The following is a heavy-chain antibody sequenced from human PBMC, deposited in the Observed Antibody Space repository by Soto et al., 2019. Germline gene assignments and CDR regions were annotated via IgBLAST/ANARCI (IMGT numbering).Heavy chain of an antibody. J-gene: IGHJ4*02. V-gene: IGHV1-18*04. Sequence: QVQLEQSGAEVKKPGASVRVSCKAYGYTFTSYGFTWVRQAPGQGLEWMGWINAYTGDTNYGQEFQGRVTMTTDTSTSTAYIDLRSLRSDDTAVYYCARGASTDYYLDYWGQGTLVTVSS. CDR3: ARGASTDYYLDY. CDR1: GYTFTSYG. CDR2: INAYTGDT.